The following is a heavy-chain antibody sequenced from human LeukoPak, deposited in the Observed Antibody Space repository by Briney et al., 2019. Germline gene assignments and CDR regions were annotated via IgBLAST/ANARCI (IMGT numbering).Heavy chain of an antibody. CDR2: IIPMFGTA. CDR1: GGTFSNYA. D-gene: IGHD6-25*01. CDR3: LRRQALRGRHRAFDP. J-gene: IGHJ5*02. V-gene: IGHV1-69*05. Sequence: SVKVSCKASGGTFSNYAISWVRQAPGQGLEWLGGIIPMFGTAKYAQKFQGRVTITTDESTTTAYMELISLRFGDTAVYYCLRRQALRGRHRAFDPWGQGTLVTVTS.